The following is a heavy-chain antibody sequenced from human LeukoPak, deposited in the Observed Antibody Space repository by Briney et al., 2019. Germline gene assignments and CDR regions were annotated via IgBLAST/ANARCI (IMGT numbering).Heavy chain of an antibody. CDR2: ISSSSDYI. CDR1: GFTFNTYS. D-gene: IGHD3-10*01. V-gene: IGHV3-21*01. Sequence: GGSLRLSCAASGFTFNTYSMNWVRQAPGKGLEWVSCISSSSDYIYYTDSVKGRFTISRDNARNSLYLQMNSLRVEDTAVYYCARFCGAGGNHRYYFGSWGQGILVTVSS. CDR3: ARFCGAGGNHRYYFGS. J-gene: IGHJ4*02.